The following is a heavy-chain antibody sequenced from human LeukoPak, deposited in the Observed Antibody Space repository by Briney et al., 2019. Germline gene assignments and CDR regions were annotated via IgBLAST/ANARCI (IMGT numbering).Heavy chain of an antibody. V-gene: IGHV3-21*01. CDR1: GFTFSSYS. Sequence: PGGSLRLSCAASGFTFSSYSMNRVRQAPGKGLEWVSSISSSSSYIYYADSVKGRFTISRDNAKDSLYLQMNSLRAEDTAVYYCASQACSSTSCSAVDPWGQGTLVTVSS. CDR2: ISSSSSYI. J-gene: IGHJ5*02. D-gene: IGHD2-2*01. CDR3: ASQACSSTSCSAVDP.